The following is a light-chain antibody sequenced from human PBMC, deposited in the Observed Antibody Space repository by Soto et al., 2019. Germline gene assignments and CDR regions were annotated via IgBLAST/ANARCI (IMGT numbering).Light chain of an antibody. CDR1: SSDVGGYNY. Sequence: QSALTQPRSVSGSPGQSVTISCTGTSSDVGGYNYVSWYQQHPGKAPKLMIYDVSKRPSGVPDRFSGSKSGNTASLTISGLQAEDEADYYCCSFAGSSTWFGGGTK. CDR3: CSFAGSSTW. J-gene: IGLJ3*02. CDR2: DVS. V-gene: IGLV2-11*01.